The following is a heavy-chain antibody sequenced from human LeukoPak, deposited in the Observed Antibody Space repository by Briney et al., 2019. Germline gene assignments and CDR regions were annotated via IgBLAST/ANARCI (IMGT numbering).Heavy chain of an antibody. J-gene: IGHJ4*02. CDR3: ARTYSSSWRDRSRGYYFDY. CDR2: IYHSGST. D-gene: IGHD6-13*01. V-gene: IGHV4-38-2*02. CDR1: GYSISSGYY. Sequence: SETLSLTCTVSGYSISSGYYWGWIRPPPGKGLEWIGIIYHSGSTYYNPSLKSRVTISVDTSKNQFSLKLSSVTAADTAVYYCARTYSSSWRDRSRGYYFDYWGQGTLVTVSS.